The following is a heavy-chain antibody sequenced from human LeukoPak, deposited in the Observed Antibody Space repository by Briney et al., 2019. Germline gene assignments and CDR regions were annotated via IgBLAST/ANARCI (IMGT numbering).Heavy chain of an antibody. CDR3: ARELGSGFHFHY. V-gene: IGHV1-2*02. CDR2: INPNSGGT. J-gene: IGHJ4*02. D-gene: IGHD3-22*01. Sequence: ASVKVSCKASGYTFTGYYMHWVGQAPGQGIEWIGCINPNSGGTNYAQKFQGRVTMTRDTSISTAYMELSRLRSDDTAVYYCARELGSGFHFHYWGQGTLVTVS. CDR1: GYTFTGYY.